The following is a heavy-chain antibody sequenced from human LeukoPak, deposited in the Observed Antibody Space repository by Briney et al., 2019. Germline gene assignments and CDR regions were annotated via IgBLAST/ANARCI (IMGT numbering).Heavy chain of an antibody. D-gene: IGHD3-22*01. CDR2: INPSGGST. J-gene: IGHJ3*02. CDR3: ASGENYYDSSGYFDAFDI. CDR1: GYTFTSYY. V-gene: IGHV1-46*01. Sequence: ASVKVSCKASGYTFTSYYMHWVRQAPGQGLEWVGIINPSGGSTSYAQKFQGRVTMTRDTSTSTVYMELSSLRSEDTAVYYCASGENYYDSSGYFDAFDIWGQGTMVTVSS.